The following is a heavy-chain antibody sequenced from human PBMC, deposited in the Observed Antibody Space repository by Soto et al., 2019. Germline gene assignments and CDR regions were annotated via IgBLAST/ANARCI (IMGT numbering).Heavy chain of an antibody. V-gene: IGHV3-7*05. CDR1: GFTFSDYW. J-gene: IGHJ4*02. CDR2: IKTDGSEK. CDR3: ASSMGRGGNDY. Sequence: ESGGCLFQPGGSLRLSCAASGFTFSDYWMSWVRQAPGKGLECVANIKTDGSEKYYVDPVKGRFTISRDNAKNSLYLQMNSLRAEDTAVYYCASSMGRGGNDYWGQGTLVAVSS. D-gene: IGHD3-10*01.